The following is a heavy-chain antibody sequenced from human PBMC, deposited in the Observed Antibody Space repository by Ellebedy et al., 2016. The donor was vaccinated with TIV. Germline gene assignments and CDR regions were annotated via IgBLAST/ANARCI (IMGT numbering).Heavy chain of an antibody. CDR1: GGSINGYY. Sequence: GSLRLXXTVSGGSINGYYWSWIRQPPGKGLEYIAYINYSGDTNYNPSLKSRVTISVDTSKNQLSLKVPYVTAADTAVYYCARGAYGDYFHYWGQGTLVTVSS. CDR2: INYSGDT. V-gene: IGHV4-59*01. CDR3: ARGAYGDYFHY. D-gene: IGHD4-17*01. J-gene: IGHJ4*02.